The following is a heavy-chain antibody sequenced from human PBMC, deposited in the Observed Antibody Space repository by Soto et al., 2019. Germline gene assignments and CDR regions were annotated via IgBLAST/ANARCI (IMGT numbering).Heavy chain of an antibody. J-gene: IGHJ5*02. CDR3: ATGLERRFIWDWFDP. Sequence: ASVKVSCKVSGYTLTELSMHWVRQAPGKGLEWMGGFDPEDGETIYAQKFQGRVTMTEDTSTDTAYMELSSLRSEDTAVYYCATGLERRFIWDWFDPWGQGTLVTVSS. D-gene: IGHD1-1*01. V-gene: IGHV1-24*01. CDR1: GYTLTELS. CDR2: FDPEDGET.